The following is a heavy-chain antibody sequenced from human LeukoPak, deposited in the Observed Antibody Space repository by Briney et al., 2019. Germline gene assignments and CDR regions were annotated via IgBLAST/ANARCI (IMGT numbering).Heavy chain of an antibody. Sequence: GGSLRLSCTASRFTFGDYAMTWVRQAPGKGLEWVGFIASETYGGTAEYAASVKGRFTISRDDSKSIAYLQMNSLKTEDTAVYYCTRDQTPYYWGQGTLVTVSS. V-gene: IGHV3-49*04. J-gene: IGHJ4*02. CDR3: TRDQTPYY. CDR1: RFTFGDYA. CDR2: IASETYGGTA.